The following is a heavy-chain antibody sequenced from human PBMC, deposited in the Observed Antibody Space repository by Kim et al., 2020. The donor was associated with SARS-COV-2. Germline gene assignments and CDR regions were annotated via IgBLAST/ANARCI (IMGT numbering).Heavy chain of an antibody. CDR2: IYYSGST. CDR1: GGSISSSSYY. J-gene: IGHJ6*01. V-gene: IGHV4-39*01. D-gene: IGHD3-10*01. CDR3: ARHGYGHPNYYYYYGM. Sequence: SETLSLTCTVSGGSISSSSYYWGWIRQPPGKGLEWIGSIYYSGSTYYNSSLKSRVTISVDTSKNQFSLKLSSVTAADTVVYYCARHGYGHPNYYYYYGM.